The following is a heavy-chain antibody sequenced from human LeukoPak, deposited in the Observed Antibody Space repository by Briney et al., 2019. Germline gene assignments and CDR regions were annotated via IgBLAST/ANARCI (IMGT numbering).Heavy chain of an antibody. CDR3: ARDSPPNYYDSSGSKNAFDI. CDR1: GGSFSGYY. D-gene: IGHD3-22*01. J-gene: IGHJ3*02. Sequence: PSETLSLTCAVYGGSFSGYYWSWIRQPAGKGLEWIGRIYTSGSTNYNPSLKSRVTMSVDTSKNQFSLKLSSVTAADTAVYYCARDSPPNYYDSSGSKNAFDIWGQGTMVTVSS. CDR2: IYTSGST. V-gene: IGHV4-4*07.